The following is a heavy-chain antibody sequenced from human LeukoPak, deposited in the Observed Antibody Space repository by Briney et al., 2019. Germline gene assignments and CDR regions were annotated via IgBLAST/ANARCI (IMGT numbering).Heavy chain of an antibody. CDR3: ARDAGSSVGFGELLIRYYFDY. CDR1: GFTFSSYG. J-gene: IGHJ4*02. D-gene: IGHD3-10*01. Sequence: GGSLRLSCAASGFTFSSYGMDWVRQAPGKGREGRAGIWYDGSNKVYADSVEGRFTLSRDNSKNTLYLQMNSLRAEDTAVYYCARDAGSSVGFGELLIRYYFDYWGQGTLVTVSS. V-gene: IGHV3-33*01. CDR2: IWYDGSNK.